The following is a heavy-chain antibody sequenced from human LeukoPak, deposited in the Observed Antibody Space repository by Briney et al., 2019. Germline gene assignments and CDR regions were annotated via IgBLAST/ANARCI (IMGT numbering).Heavy chain of an antibody. J-gene: IGHJ4*02. V-gene: IGHV1-2*02. CDR1: EYTFSGYY. D-gene: IGHD2-15*01. CDR3: ARRYCTGVSCYPDY. Sequence: ASVRVSCKASEYTFSGYYIHWVRQAPGQGLEWMGWINPSGGGTKYAQKFQGRVTMTRDTSISTAYMELSTLTSDDTAVYFCARRYCTGVSCYPDYWGQGTLVTVSS. CDR2: INPSGGGT.